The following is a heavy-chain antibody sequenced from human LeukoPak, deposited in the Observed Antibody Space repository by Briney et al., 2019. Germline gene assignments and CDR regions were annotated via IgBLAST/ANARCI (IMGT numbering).Heavy chain of an antibody. V-gene: IGHV3-23*01. CDR3: ARKAQYNGHYPLDY. CDR2: TSDRGDYT. Sequence: GGSLRLSCAASGFTFTSYSMSWVRQAPGKGLEWVSGTSDRGDYTYYADSVMGRFTISRDSSKNTLFLQMNSLRAEDTALYFCARKAQYNGHYPLDYWGQGTLVTVSS. D-gene: IGHD1-7*01. CDR1: GFTFTSYS. J-gene: IGHJ4*02.